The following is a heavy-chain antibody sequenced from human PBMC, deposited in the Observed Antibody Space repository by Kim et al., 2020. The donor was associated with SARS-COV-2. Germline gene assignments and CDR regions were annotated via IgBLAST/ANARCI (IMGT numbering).Heavy chain of an antibody. D-gene: IGHD3-10*01. V-gene: IGHV1-46*01. J-gene: IGHJ4*02. Sequence: PSGGSTSYAQKFQGRVTMTRDTSTSTVYMELSSLRSEDTAVYYCASDMGYWGQGTLVTVSS. CDR3: ASDMGY. CDR2: PSGGST.